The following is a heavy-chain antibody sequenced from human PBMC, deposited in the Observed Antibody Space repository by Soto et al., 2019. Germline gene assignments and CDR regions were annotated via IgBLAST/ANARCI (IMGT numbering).Heavy chain of an antibody. Sequence: GGPVNGSRKGFGFTVSNYWFRWVRQAPGQGLEWMGWISGYNGNTNYAERLQGRVTMTTDTSTSTAYMELKSLRYDDTAVYYCAREGQLGYWGQGTPVTVSS. CDR3: AREGQLGY. CDR2: ISGYNGNT. J-gene: IGHJ4*01. CDR1: GFTVSNYW. V-gene: IGHV1-18*01. D-gene: IGHD6-6*01.